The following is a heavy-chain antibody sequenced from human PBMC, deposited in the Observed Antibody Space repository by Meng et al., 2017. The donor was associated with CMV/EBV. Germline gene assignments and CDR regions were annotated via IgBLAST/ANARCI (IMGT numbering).Heavy chain of an antibody. Sequence: QVQLQESGPGLVKPSETLSLTCSVSGGSVSSGSYYWTWIRQPPGKGLEWIGYIYHSGSTNYNPSLKSRVTISVDAARDQFSLRLSSVTAADTAVYYCARVASGSYRAFDYWGQGTLVTVSS. CDR2: IYHSGST. CDR3: ARVASGSYRAFDY. D-gene: IGHD1-26*01. V-gene: IGHV4-61*01. J-gene: IGHJ4*02. CDR1: GGSVSSGSYY.